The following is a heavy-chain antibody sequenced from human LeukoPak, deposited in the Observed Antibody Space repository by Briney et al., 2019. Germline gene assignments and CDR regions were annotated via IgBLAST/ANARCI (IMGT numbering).Heavy chain of an antibody. Sequence: SVKDSCKASGGTFSSYAISWVRQAPGQGLEWMGGIIPIFGIANYAQKFQGRVTITADESTSTAYMELSSLRSEDTAVHYCARDPREMATAPFGYYFDCWGQGTLVTVSS. D-gene: IGHD5-24*01. J-gene: IGHJ4*02. CDR3: ARDPREMATAPFGYYFDC. CDR2: IIPIFGIA. CDR1: GGTFSSYA. V-gene: IGHV1-69*13.